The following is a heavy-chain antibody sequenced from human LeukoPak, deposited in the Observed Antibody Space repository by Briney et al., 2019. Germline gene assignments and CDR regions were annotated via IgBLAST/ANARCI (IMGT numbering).Heavy chain of an antibody. CDR1: GFTFSDYY. V-gene: IGHV3-11*04. J-gene: IGHJ4*02. CDR3: ARDRITIFGVVRPFDY. Sequence: GGSLRLSCAASGFTFSDYYMSWIRQAPGKGLEWVSYISSSGSTIYYADSVKGRFTLSRDNAKNSLYLQMNSLRAEDTAVYYCARDRITIFGVVRPFDYWGQGTLVTVSS. D-gene: IGHD3-3*01. CDR2: ISSSGSTI.